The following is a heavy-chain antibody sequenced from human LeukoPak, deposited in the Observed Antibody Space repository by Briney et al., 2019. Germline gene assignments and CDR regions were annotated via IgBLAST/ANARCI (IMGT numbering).Heavy chain of an antibody. V-gene: IGHV1-8*01. Sequence: ASVKVSCKASVYTFTSYDINWVRQATGQGLEWMGWMNPNSGNTGYAQKFQGRVTMTRNTSISTAYMELSSLRSEDTAVYYCARASVGAKIRYSFDYWGQGTLATVSS. CDR3: ARASVGAKIRYSFDY. CDR1: VYTFTSYD. J-gene: IGHJ4*02. D-gene: IGHD1-26*01. CDR2: MNPNSGNT.